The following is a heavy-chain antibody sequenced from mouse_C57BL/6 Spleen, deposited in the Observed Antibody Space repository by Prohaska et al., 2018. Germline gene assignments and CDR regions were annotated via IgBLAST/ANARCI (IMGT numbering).Heavy chain of an antibody. D-gene: IGHD1-1*01. V-gene: IGHV6-3*01. Sequence: VKLEESGGGLVQPGGSMKLSCVASGFTFSNYWMNWVRQSPEKGLEWVAQIRLKSDNYATHYAESVKGRFTISRDDSKSSVYLQMNNLRAEDTGIYYCTADYYQYFDVWGTGTTVTVSS. CDR3: TADYYQYFDV. CDR1: GFTFSNYW. CDR2: IRLKSDNYAT. J-gene: IGHJ1*03.